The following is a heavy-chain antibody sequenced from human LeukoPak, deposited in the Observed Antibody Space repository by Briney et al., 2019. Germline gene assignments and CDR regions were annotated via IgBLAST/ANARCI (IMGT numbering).Heavy chain of an antibody. Sequence: APVKVSCKTSGYTFTRYDITWVRQAPGQGPEWMGGINVKNGNTNYAQKLRGRVTLSRDTSTSTAYMELRSLTFDDTAVYYCVRDPGAATFDYWGQGTLVTVSP. CDR3: VRDPGAATFDY. CDR1: GYTFTRYD. V-gene: IGHV1-18*01. CDR2: INVKNGNT. D-gene: IGHD2-15*01. J-gene: IGHJ4*02.